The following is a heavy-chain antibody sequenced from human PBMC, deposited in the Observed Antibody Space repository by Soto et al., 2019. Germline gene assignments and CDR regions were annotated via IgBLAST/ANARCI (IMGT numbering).Heavy chain of an antibody. CDR2: IMPIIGTA. J-gene: IGHJ4*02. Sequence: QVQLVQSGAEVKKPGSSVKVSCKASGGTFSSHVFNWVRQAPGQGLEWMGGIMPIIGTANYAQKFQGRVTMTADDSTSTAYMELSRLRSEATAVYYCARDLEFRDGNISHLDYWGQGTLVTVSS. D-gene: IGHD3-10*01. V-gene: IGHV1-69*01. CDR1: GGTFSSHV. CDR3: ARDLEFRDGNISHLDY.